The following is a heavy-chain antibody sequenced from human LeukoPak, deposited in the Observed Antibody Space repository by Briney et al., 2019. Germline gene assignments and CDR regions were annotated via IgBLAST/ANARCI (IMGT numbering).Heavy chain of an antibody. CDR1: AASISSSSYY. J-gene: IGHJ4*02. Sequence: SETLSLTRTVSAASISSSSYYWGWIRQPPGKGLEWIGSIYYSGTTYNNPSLKSRVTISVDTSKNQFSLKLTSVTGSDTAVYYGARHSGISMALLFFDYWGQGTLVTVSS. CDR2: IYYSGTT. V-gene: IGHV4-39*01. CDR3: ARHSGISMALLFFDY. D-gene: IGHD1-14*01.